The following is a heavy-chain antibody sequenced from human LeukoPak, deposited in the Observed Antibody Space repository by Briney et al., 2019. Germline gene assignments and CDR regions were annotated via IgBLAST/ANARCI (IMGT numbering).Heavy chain of an antibody. D-gene: IGHD3-22*01. CDR2: IKQDGSEK. J-gene: IGHJ4*02. CDR1: GFTFSNYW. CDR3: AKGRLYYDNSGYTIDS. Sequence: GGSLRLSCAASGFTFSNYWMSWVRQAPGKGLEWVANIKQDGSEKYYVYPVKGRFTISKDNAKNSLYLQMNSLRADDTAVYYCAKGRLYYDNSGYTIDSWGQGTLVTVSS. V-gene: IGHV3-7*03.